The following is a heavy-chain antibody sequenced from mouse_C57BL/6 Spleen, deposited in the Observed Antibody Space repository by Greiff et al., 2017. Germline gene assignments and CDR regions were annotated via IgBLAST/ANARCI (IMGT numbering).Heavy chain of an antibody. V-gene: IGHV5-4*01. J-gene: IGHJ2*01. CDR3: AREGDYGSSSFFDY. CDR2: ISDGGSYT. Sequence: EVKLVESGGGLVKPGGSLKLSCAASGFTFSSYAMSWVRQTPEKRLEWVATISDGGSYTYYPDNVKGRFTISRDTAKNNLYLQMSHLKSEDTAMYYCAREGDYGSSSFFDYWGQGTTLTVSS. D-gene: IGHD1-1*01. CDR1: GFTFSSYA.